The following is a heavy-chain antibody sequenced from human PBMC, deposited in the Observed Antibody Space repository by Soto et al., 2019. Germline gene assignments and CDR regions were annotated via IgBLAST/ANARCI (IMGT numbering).Heavy chain of an antibody. J-gene: IGHJ3*02. D-gene: IGHD3-22*01. CDR3: AKGRGTIVVTDAYDI. V-gene: IGHV3-9*01. CDR1: GFSFDDYT. CDR2: LSWNSGFS. Sequence: GGSLRLSCGGSGFSFDDYTMHWVRQAPGKGPEWVASLSWNSGFSGYADSVKGRFTISRDNAQSSVHLQMNNLGTEDTALYCCAKGRGTIVVTDAYDIWGQGTMVTVSS.